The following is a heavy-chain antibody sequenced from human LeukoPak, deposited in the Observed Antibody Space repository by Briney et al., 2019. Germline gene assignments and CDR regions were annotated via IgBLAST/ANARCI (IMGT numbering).Heavy chain of an antibody. Sequence: GGSLLLSCAASGFTFSSYAMSWVRQAPGKGLEWVSAISGSGGSTYYADSVKGRFTISRDNSKNTLYLQMNSLRAEDTAVYYCAKGDDSSGYYYSGFDYWGQGTLVTVSS. CDR3: AKGDDSSGYYYSGFDY. CDR2: ISGSGGST. J-gene: IGHJ4*02. D-gene: IGHD3-22*01. V-gene: IGHV3-23*01. CDR1: GFTFSSYA.